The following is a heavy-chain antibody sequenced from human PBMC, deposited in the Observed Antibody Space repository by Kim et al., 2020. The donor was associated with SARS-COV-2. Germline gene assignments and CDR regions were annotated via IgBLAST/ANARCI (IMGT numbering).Heavy chain of an antibody. V-gene: IGHV4-31*03. CDR2: MYYSGSI. Sequence: SETLSLTCSVSGGSISTGGYYWSWIRQHPGKGLEWLGYMYYSGSIFYNPSLKSRIIISVDTSKNQFSLRLNSVTAADTAVYYCAGNSGPPPRSWLDPWGQGALAIVSA. J-gene: IGHJ5*02. D-gene: IGHD5-12*01. CDR3: AGNSGPPPRSWLDP. CDR1: GGSISTGGYY.